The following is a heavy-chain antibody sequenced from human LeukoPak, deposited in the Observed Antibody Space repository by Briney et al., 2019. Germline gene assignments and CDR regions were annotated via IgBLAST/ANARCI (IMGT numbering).Heavy chain of an antibody. CDR3: AKGFNGRAVAGTVDY. CDR1: GFTFSSHA. V-gene: IGHV3-23*01. J-gene: IGHJ4*02. CDR2: ISGSGGST. Sequence: GGSLRLSCAASGFTFSSHAMSWVRQAPGKGLEWVSAISGSGGSTYYADSVKGRFTISRDNSKNTLYLQMNSLRAEDTAVYYCAKGFNGRAVAGTVDYWGQGTLVTVSS. D-gene: IGHD6-19*01.